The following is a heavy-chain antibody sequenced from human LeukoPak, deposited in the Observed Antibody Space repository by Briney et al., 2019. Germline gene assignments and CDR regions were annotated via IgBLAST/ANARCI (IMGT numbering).Heavy chain of an antibody. J-gene: IGHJ3*02. CDR3: ARDSEHYDSGAYYDALDI. CDR1: RFAFAIYW. D-gene: IGHD3-22*01. Sequence: PGGSLRLSCAASRFAFAIYWMNWVRQAPGKGLEWVANIKQDGSVKYYLDSVKGRFTISRDNAKNSLYLQMNSLRADDTAVYYCARDSEHYDSGAYYDALDIWGQGTMVTVSS. CDR2: IKQDGSVK. V-gene: IGHV3-7*01.